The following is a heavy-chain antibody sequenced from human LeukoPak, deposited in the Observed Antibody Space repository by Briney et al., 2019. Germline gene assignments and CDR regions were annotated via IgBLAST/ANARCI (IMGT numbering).Heavy chain of an antibody. CDR3: ARFIAVAGTGLFDY. CDR1: GGSISSYY. V-gene: IGHV4-59*01. Sequence: PSETLSLTCTVSGGSISSYYWSCIRQPPGKGLEWIGYIYYSGSTNYNPSLKSRVTISVDTSKNQFSLKLSSVTAADTAVYYCARFIAVAGTGLFDYWGQGTLVTVSS. CDR2: IYYSGST. D-gene: IGHD6-19*01. J-gene: IGHJ4*02.